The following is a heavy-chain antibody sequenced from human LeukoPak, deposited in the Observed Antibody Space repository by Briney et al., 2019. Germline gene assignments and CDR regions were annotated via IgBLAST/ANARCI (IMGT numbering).Heavy chain of an antibody. D-gene: IGHD6-13*01. CDR2: INHNGNVN. CDR1: GFTFSSYW. CDR3: AKDQSSSSY. J-gene: IGHJ4*02. V-gene: IGHV3-7*03. Sequence: PGGSLRLSCAASGFTFSSYWMNWARQAPGKGLEWVASINHNGNVNYYVDSVKGRFTISRDNSKNTLYLQMNSLRAEDTAVYYCAKDQSSSSYWGQGTLVTVSS.